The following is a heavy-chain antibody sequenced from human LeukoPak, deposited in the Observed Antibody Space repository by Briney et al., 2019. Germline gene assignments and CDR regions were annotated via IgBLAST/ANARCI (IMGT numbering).Heavy chain of an antibody. D-gene: IGHD4-17*01. Sequence: GGSLRLSCAASGFTFSSYSMNWVRQAPGKGLDWVSSISSSSSYIYYADSVKGRFTISRDNAKNSLYLQMNSLRAEDTAVYYCARAVGTVTNPYYFDYWGQGTLVTVSS. V-gene: IGHV3-21*01. CDR1: GFTFSSYS. J-gene: IGHJ4*02. CDR3: ARAVGTVTNPYYFDY. CDR2: ISSSSSYI.